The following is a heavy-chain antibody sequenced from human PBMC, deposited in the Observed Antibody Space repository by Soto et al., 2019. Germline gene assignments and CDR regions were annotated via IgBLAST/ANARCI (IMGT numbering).Heavy chain of an antibody. D-gene: IGHD3-10*01. V-gene: IGHV3-53*02. Sequence: QLVETGGGLIQPGTSLTLSCVASGFSVSRNYMTWVHQAPGKGLEWVSFVYSGGATFYADSVKGRFILSRDDSQNTMYLQMNNLRAEDTAVYYCARVPGRLWGRGTLVTVAS. CDR2: VYSGGAT. CDR3: ARVPGRL. CDR1: GFSVSRNY. J-gene: IGHJ4*02.